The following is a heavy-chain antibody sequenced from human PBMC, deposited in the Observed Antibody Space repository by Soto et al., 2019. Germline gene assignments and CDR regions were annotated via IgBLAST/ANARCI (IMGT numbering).Heavy chain of an antibody. J-gene: IGHJ6*03. V-gene: IGHV3-23*01. CDR3: AKGGEGYCSGTSCLYHMDA. D-gene: IGHD2-15*01. Sequence: WGSLRLFCAASGFTFSSYAMSCVRQAPRQELEWVSTISDSGSTYYADSVKGRFTISRDISKNTLYVQMSSLRAEDTAVYYCAKGGEGYCSGTSCLYHMDAWGKGTTVTVSS. CDR1: GFTFSSYA. CDR2: ISDSGST.